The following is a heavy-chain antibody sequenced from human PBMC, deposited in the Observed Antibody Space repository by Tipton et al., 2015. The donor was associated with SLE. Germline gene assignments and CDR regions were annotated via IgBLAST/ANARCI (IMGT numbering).Heavy chain of an antibody. CDR2: IYSSGST. Sequence: TLSLTCTVSGGSISSYYWSWIRQPPGKGLEWIGHIYSSGSTNYNPSLKSRVTISVDTSKNQFSLKLSSVTAADTAVYYCARDGIAVASAFDIWGHRTMVTVSS. CDR1: GGSISSYY. V-gene: IGHV4-59*12. D-gene: IGHD6-19*01. J-gene: IGHJ3*02. CDR3: ARDGIAVASAFDI.